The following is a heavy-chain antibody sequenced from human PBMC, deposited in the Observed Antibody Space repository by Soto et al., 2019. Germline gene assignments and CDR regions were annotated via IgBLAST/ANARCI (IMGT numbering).Heavy chain of an antibody. V-gene: IGHV1-24*01. CDR1: GYTLTELS. D-gene: IGHD6-19*01. Sequence: SCKVSGYTLTELSMHWVRQAPGKGLEWMGGFDPEDGETIYAQKFQGRVTMTEDTSTDTAYMELSSLRSEDTAVYYCATGDGYSSDWSMGDYWGQGTLVTVSS. J-gene: IGHJ4*02. CDR3: ATGDGYSSDWSMGDY. CDR2: FDPEDGET.